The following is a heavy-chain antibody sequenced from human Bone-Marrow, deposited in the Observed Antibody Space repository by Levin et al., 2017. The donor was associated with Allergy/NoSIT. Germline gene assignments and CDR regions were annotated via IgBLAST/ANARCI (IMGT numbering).Heavy chain of an antibody. J-gene: IGHJ3*02. V-gene: IGHV5-51*01. CDR2: IYPGYSDT. Sequence: GGSLRLSCKGSGYSFTSYWIGWVRQMPGKGLEWMGIIYPGYSDTRYSPSFQGQVTISADKSISTAYLQWSSLKASDTAMYYCARQEDIVVVPAAYDAFDIWGQGTMVTVSS. CDR3: ARQEDIVVVPAAYDAFDI. D-gene: IGHD2-2*01. CDR1: GYSFTSYW.